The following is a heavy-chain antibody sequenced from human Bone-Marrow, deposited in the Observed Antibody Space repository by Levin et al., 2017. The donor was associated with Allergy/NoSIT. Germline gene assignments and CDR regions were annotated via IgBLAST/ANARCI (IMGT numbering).Heavy chain of an antibody. CDR3: ARGPDFYGLDA. V-gene: IGHV4-59*11. CDR2: IYYTGTT. Sequence: ASETLSLTCSVSGGYMTSRYWSWVRQSPGKGLEWIGYIYYTGTTNYNSALNSRVTLSVDTSKRQFSLKLFSVTAADTAVYYCARGPDFYGLDAWGQGTTVTVSS. CDR1: GGYMTSRY. J-gene: IGHJ6*02.